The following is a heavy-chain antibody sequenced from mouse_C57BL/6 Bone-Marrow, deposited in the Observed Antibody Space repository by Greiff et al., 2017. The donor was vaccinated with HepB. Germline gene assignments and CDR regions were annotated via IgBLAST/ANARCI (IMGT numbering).Heavy chain of an antibody. CDR3: ARYGYYGSSYGFAY. V-gene: IGHV7-3*01. CDR2: IRNKANGYTT. D-gene: IGHD1-1*01. Sequence: EVKVIESGGGLVQPGGSLSLSCAASGFTFTDYYMSWVRQPPGKALEWLGFIRNKANGYTTEYSASGQGRFTISRDNSQSILYLQMNALRAEDSATYYCARYGYYGSSYGFAYWGQGTLVTVSA. CDR1: GFTFTDYY. J-gene: IGHJ3*01.